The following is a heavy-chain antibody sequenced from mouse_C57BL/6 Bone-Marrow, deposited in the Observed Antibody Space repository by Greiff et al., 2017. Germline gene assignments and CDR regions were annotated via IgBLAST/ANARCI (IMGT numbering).Heavy chain of an antibody. J-gene: IGHJ2*01. CDR2: SRNKANDYTT. D-gene: IGHD4-1*01. CDR3: AKDALGGYFDY. Sequence: EVQVVESGGGLVQPGRSLRLSCATSGFTFSDFYMEWVRQAPGKGLEWIAASRNKANDYTTEYSASVKGRFIVSRDTSQSILYLQMNALRAEDPAIYYCAKDALGGYFDYWGQGTTLTVSS. V-gene: IGHV7-1*01. CDR1: GFTFSDFY.